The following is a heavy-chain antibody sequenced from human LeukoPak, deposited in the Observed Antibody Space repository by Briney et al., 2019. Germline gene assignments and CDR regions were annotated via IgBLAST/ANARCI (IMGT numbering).Heavy chain of an antibody. D-gene: IGHD6-13*01. CDR3: ARDPAAAGSVWLDP. Sequence: GGSLRLSCAASGFTFSSYSMNWVRQAPGKGLEWVSSITTRSSYIYYADSVKGRFTISRDDAKSSLYLQMNSLRAEDTAVYYCARDPAAAGSVWLDPWGQGILVTVSS. CDR1: GFTFSSYS. J-gene: IGHJ5*02. V-gene: IGHV3-21*01. CDR2: ITTRSSYI.